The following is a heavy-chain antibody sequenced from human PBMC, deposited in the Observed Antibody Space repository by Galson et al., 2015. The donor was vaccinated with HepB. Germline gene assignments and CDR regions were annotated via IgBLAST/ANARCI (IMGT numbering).Heavy chain of an antibody. D-gene: IGHD2-15*01. CDR3: ARGCSGGNCYPYGGMDV. J-gene: IGHJ6*02. V-gene: IGHV4-59*01. CDR2: IYSNGNT. CDR1: RGSISYYF. Sequence: SETLSLTCTVSRGSISYYFWNWIRQPPGKGLEWIAYIYSNGNTKSNPSLDSRLTISVDTSKNQFSLRLSSVTAADTAVYYCARGCSGGNCYPYGGMDVWGQGITVTVSS.